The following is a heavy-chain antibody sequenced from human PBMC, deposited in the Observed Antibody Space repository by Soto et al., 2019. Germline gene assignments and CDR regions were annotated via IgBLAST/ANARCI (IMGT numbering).Heavy chain of an antibody. CDR2: IWYDGSNK. V-gene: IGHV3-33*01. CDR1: GFTFSSYG. CDR3: ARVTLKGQWLVLPAAFDI. Sequence: QVQLVESGGGVVQPGRSLRLSCAASGFTFSSYGMHWVRQAPGKGLEWVAVIWYDGSNKYYADSVKGRFTISRDNSKNTLYLQMNRLRAEDTAVYYCARVTLKGQWLVLPAAFDIWGQGTMVTVSS. J-gene: IGHJ3*02. D-gene: IGHD6-19*01.